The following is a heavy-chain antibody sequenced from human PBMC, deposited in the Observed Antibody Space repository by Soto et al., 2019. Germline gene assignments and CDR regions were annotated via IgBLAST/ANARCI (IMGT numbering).Heavy chain of an antibody. V-gene: IGHV3-15*01. CDR3: TTLQVMITFGGVIVP. CDR2: IKSKTDGGTT. J-gene: IGHJ5*02. CDR1: GFTFSNAW. Sequence: GGSLRLSCAASGFTFSNAWMSWVRDAPGKGLEWVGRIKSKTDGGTTDYAAPVKGRFTISRDDSKNTLYLQMNSLKTEDTAVYYCTTLQVMITFGGVIVPWGQGTLVTVSS. D-gene: IGHD3-16*02.